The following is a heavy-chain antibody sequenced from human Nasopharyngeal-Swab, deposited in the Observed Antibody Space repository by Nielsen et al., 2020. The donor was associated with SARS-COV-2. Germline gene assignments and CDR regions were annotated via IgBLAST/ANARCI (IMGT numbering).Heavy chain of an antibody. D-gene: IGHD2-2*01. J-gene: IGHJ4*02. Sequence: GGSLRLSCAASGFTFSSYSMNWVRQAPGKGLEWVSSISSSSSYIYYADSVKGRFTISRDNSKNTLYLQMNSLRAEDTAVYYCARAPVPAASIDYWGQGTLVTVSS. V-gene: IGHV3-21*01. CDR1: GFTFSSYS. CDR3: ARAPVPAASIDY. CDR2: ISSSSSYI.